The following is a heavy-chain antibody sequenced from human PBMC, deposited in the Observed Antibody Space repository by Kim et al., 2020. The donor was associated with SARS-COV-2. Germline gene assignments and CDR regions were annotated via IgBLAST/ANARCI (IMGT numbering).Heavy chain of an antibody. J-gene: IGHJ3*02. CDR1: GYTFTGYY. Sequence: ASVKVSCKASGYTFTGYYMHWVRQAPGQGLEWMGRINPNSGGTNYAQKFQGRVTMTRDTSISTAYMELSRLRSDDTAVYYCARSHYDSSGYLAFDIWGQGTMVTVSS. CDR3: ARSHYDSSGYLAFDI. CDR2: INPNSGGT. V-gene: IGHV1-2*06. D-gene: IGHD3-22*01.